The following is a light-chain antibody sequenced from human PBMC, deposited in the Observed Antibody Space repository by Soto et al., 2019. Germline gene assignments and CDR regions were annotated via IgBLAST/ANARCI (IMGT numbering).Light chain of an antibody. CDR3: QKYNSAPHT. Sequence: DIQMTQSPSSLSASVGDRVTITCRARQGISNYLAWYQQKPGKVPKLLIYAASTLQSGVRSRFSGSGSGTDFTLTISILQPEDVATYYCQKYNSAPHTFGPGTKVDIK. J-gene: IGKJ3*01. CDR2: AAS. CDR1: QGISNY. V-gene: IGKV1-27*01.